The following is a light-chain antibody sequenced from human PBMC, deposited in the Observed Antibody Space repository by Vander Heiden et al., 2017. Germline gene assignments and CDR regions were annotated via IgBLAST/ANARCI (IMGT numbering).Light chain of an antibody. V-gene: IGKV2-28*01. J-gene: IGKJ4*01. CDR3: MQALQTPLT. Sequence: DIEMTQSPLSLPVTPGEPASISCRSGQSLLHINGYNYLDWYLQKPGQSPQLLIYLGSNRASGVPDRFSGSGSGTDFTLKISRVEAEDVGVYYCMQALQTPLTFGGGTKVEIK. CDR1: QSLLHINGYNY. CDR2: LGS.